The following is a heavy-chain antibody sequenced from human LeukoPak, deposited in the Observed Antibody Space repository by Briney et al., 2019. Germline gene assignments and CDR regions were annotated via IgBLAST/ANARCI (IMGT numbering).Heavy chain of an antibody. J-gene: IGHJ4*02. D-gene: IGHD6-13*01. CDR1: GFTFSSYG. V-gene: IGHV3-30*03. CDR2: ISYDGSNK. Sequence: GGSLRLSCAASGFTFSSYGMHWVRQAPGKGLEWVAVISYDGSNKYYADSVKGRFTISRDNSKNTQSLQMNSLRAEDTAVYYCARVLAAAGLFDYWGQGTLVTVSS. CDR3: ARVLAAAGLFDY.